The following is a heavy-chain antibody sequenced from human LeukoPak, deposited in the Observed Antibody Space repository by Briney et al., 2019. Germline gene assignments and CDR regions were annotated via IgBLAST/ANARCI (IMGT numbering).Heavy chain of an antibody. D-gene: IGHD5-12*01. J-gene: IGHJ4*02. CDR2: ISSSSSTI. CDR1: GFIFSSFA. CDR3: ARGGQPGYDY. V-gene: IGHV3-48*02. Sequence: PGGSLRLSCTASGFIFSSFAMNWVRQAPGKGLEWVSYISSSSSTIYYADSVKGRFTISRDNAKNSLYLQMNSLRDEDTAVYYCARGGQPGYDYWGQGTLVTVSS.